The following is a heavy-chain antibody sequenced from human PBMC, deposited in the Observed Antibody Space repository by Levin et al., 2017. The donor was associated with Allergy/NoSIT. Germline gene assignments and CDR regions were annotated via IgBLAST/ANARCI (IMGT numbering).Heavy chain of an antibody. CDR2: IYYSGST. J-gene: IGHJ4*02. CDR3: ARVVAAAGTWGNYFDY. V-gene: IGHV4-59*01. Sequence: SETLSLTCTVSGGSISSYYWSWIRQPPGKGLEWIGYIYYSGSTNYNPSLKSRVTISVDTSKNQFSLKLSSVTAADTAMYYCARVVAAAGTWGNYFDYWGQGTLVTVSS. CDR1: GGSISSYY. D-gene: IGHD6-13*01.